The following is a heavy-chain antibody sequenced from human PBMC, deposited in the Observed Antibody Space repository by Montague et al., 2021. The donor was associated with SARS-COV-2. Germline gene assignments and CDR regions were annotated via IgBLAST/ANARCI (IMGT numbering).Heavy chain of an antibody. V-gene: IGHV4-34*01. D-gene: IGHD4-17*01. CDR3: TRGRTATTFYYFYGMDV. Sequence: SETLSLTCAVYGGSFSGTYWCWIRQPPGQGMERNGEITNSEGTNYNPSLKRRVTISVDTSMNQFSLTLSPVTAADTAVYDCTRGRTATTFYYFYGMDVWGQGTMVTVSS. CDR2: ITNSEGT. J-gene: IGHJ6*02. CDR1: GGSFSGTY.